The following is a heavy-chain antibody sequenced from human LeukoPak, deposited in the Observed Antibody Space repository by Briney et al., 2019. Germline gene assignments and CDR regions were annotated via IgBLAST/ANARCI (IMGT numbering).Heavy chain of an antibody. CDR1: GGSFSGYY. D-gene: IGHD4-11*01. CDR2: INNSGST. CDR3: ARLQFAGDAFDI. Sequence: SETLSLTCAVYGGSFSGYYWSWIRQPPGKGLGWIGEINNSGSTNYNPSLKSRVTISVDTSKNQFCLKLSSVTAADTAVYYCARLQFAGDAFDIWGQGTRVTVSS. J-gene: IGHJ3*02. V-gene: IGHV4-34*01.